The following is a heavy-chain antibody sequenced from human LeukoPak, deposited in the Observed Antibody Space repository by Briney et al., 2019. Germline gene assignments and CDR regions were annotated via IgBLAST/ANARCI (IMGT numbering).Heavy chain of an antibody. Sequence: GGSLRLSCAASGFTFSSYGMSWVRQAPGKGLEWVSAISGSGGSTYYADSVKGRFTISRDNAKNSLYLQMNSLRAEDTAVYYCASLYDYVWGSYRPIDYWGQGTLVTVSS. CDR1: GFTFSSYG. CDR2: ISGSGGST. J-gene: IGHJ4*02. CDR3: ASLYDYVWGSYRPIDY. D-gene: IGHD3-16*02. V-gene: IGHV3-23*01.